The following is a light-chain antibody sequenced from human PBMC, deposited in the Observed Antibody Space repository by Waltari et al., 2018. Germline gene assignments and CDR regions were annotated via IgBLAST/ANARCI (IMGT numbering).Light chain of an antibody. CDR1: QDIRND. CDR2: ATS. CDR3: LQQSNYPWT. J-gene: IGKJ1*01. Sequence: AVKMTQSPSSLSASVGDRAPITCRTSQDIRNDLGWYQYKSGRAPKLLIFATSTLQSGVPSRFSGSGSGTGFALTISSLQPEDSATYYCLQQSNYPWTFGQGTKVEI. V-gene: IGKV1-6*01.